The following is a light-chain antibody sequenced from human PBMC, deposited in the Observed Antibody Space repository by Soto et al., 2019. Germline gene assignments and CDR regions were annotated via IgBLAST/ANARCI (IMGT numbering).Light chain of an antibody. J-gene: IGKJ2*01. V-gene: IGKV3-20*01. CDR1: GGYSRL. CDR2: GAS. CDR3: QQYGSSPPMYT. Sequence: EIVLTQSPGTLSLSPGGKAPPLLRGHPGGYSRLLGWEPAETWQGTRLLIYGASSRATGIPDRFSGSGSGTDFTLTISRLEPEDFAVYYCQQYGSSPPMYTFGQGTKLEIK.